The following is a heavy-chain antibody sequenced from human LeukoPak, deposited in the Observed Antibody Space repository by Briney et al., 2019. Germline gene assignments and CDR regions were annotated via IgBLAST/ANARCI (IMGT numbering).Heavy chain of an antibody. CDR3: ARDCEDYYDSSGYSDY. V-gene: IGHV1-46*01. Sequence: ASVKASCKASGYTFTSYYMHWVRQAPGQGLEWMGIINPSGGSTSYAQKFQGRVTMTRDTSTSTVYMELSSLRSEDTAVYYCARDCEDYYDSSGYSDYWGQGTLVTVSS. D-gene: IGHD3-22*01. CDR2: INPSGGST. J-gene: IGHJ4*02. CDR1: GYTFTSYY.